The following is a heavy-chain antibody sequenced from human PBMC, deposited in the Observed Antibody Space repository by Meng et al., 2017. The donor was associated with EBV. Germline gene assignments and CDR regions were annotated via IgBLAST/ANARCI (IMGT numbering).Heavy chain of an antibody. CDR3: ASQLAAAGSGVDY. Sequence: QLQLQDSGPGLVKPSETLSLTCTVSGGSISSSSYYWGWIRQPPGKGLEWIGSIYYSGSTYYNPSLKSRVTISVDTSKNQFSLKLSSVTAADTAVYYCASQLAAAGSGVDYWGQGTLVTVSS. V-gene: IGHV4-39*07. J-gene: IGHJ4*02. CDR1: GGSISSSSYY. CDR2: IYYSGST. D-gene: IGHD6-13*01.